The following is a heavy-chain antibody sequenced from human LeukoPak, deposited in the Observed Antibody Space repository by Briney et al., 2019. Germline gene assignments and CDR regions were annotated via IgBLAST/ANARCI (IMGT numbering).Heavy chain of an antibody. V-gene: IGHV3-49*03. D-gene: IGHD3-9*01. CDR2: IRSKAYGGTT. Sequence: PGGSLRLSCTASGFTFGDYAMSWFRQAPGKGLEWVGFIRSKAYGGTTEYAASVKGRFTISRDDSKSIAYLQMNSLKTEDTAVYYCTRGAPYYDILTGYYMLGGYYYYYMDVWGKGTTVTVSS. J-gene: IGHJ6*03. CDR1: GFTFGDYA. CDR3: TRGAPYYDILTGYYMLGGYYYYYMDV.